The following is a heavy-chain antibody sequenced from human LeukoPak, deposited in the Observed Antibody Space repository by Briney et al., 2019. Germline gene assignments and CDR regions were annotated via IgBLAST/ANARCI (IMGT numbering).Heavy chain of an antibody. CDR1: GGSFSGYY. J-gene: IGHJ4*02. Sequence: PSETLSLTCAVYGGSFSGYYWSWIRQPPGKGLEWIGEINHSGSTNYNPSLKSRVTISVDTSKNQFSLKLSSVTAADTAVYYCARGRYGRVVDYWGQGTLVTVSS. CDR2: INHSGST. CDR3: ARGRYGRVVDY. V-gene: IGHV4-34*01. D-gene: IGHD5-18*01.